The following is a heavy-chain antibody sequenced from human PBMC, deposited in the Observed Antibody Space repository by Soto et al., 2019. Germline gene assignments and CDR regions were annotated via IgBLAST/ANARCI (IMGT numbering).Heavy chain of an antibody. CDR1: GGSISSGDYY. CDR3: ARDWDTGGGYFDY. V-gene: IGHV4-30-4*01. D-gene: IGHD5-18*01. J-gene: IGHJ4*02. Sequence: QVQLQESGPGLVKPSQTLSLTCTVSGGSISSGDYYWSWIRQPPGKGLEWIGYIYYSGSTYYNPSLKSRVTISVDTSKNQFSRKLSSVTAADTAGYYCARDWDTGGGYFDYWGQGTLVTVSS. CDR2: IYYSGST.